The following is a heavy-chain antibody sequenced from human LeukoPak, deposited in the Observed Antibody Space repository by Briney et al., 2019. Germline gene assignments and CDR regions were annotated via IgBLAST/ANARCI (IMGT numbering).Heavy chain of an antibody. D-gene: IGHD5-18*01. J-gene: IGHJ6*02. Sequence: SVKVSCKTSGGTFSSSAITWVRQAPGQGLEWMGRIIPVLNITTYAQRFQGSVTITADTSTSTVYMELSSLRSEETAVYYCARDQGLTAPPPYGLDVWGQGTTVIVSS. CDR3: ARDQGLTAPPPYGLDV. CDR1: GGTFSSSA. CDR2: IIPVLNIT. V-gene: IGHV1-69*04.